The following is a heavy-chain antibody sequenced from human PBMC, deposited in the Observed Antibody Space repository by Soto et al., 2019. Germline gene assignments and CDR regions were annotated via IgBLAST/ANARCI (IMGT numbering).Heavy chain of an antibody. CDR2: IYYSGST. CDR1: GGSISSSSYY. J-gene: IGHJ4*02. V-gene: IGHV4-39*01. Sequence: QLQLQESGPGLVKPSETLSLTCTVSGGSISSSSYYWGWIRQPPGKGLEWIGSIYYSGSTYYNPSLKSRVTISVDTSKNQFSLKLSSVTAADTAVYYCASPDYGSGRTDYWGQGTLVTVSS. CDR3: ASPDYGSGRTDY. D-gene: IGHD3-10*01.